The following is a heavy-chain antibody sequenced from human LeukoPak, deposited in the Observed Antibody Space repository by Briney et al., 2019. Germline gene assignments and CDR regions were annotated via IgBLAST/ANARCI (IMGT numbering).Heavy chain of an antibody. Sequence: GSLRLSCAASGFTFSSYSMNWVRQAPGKGLEWVSSISSSSSYIYYADSVKGRFTISRDNTKNSLYLQMNSLRAEDTAVYYCARVGSGSSNAFDIWGQGTMVTVSS. J-gene: IGHJ3*02. CDR3: ARVGSGSSNAFDI. D-gene: IGHD1-26*01. CDR2: ISSSSSYI. CDR1: GFTFSSYS. V-gene: IGHV3-21*01.